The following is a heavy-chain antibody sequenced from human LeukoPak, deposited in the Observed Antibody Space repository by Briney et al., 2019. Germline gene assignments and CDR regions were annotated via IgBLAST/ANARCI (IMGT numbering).Heavy chain of an antibody. CDR3: AREGRELAYCSGSTCYSSGPIDS. Sequence: GGSLRLSCAASGFTFSSFWMTWVRQAPGKGLEWVATIKRDGSEKYYVDSEEGRFTISRDNAKNSLYLQMNSLRAEETAVYYCAREGRELAYCSGSTCYSSGPIDSWGQGTLVTVSS. D-gene: IGHD2-2*02. CDR1: GFTFSSFW. V-gene: IGHV3-7*01. J-gene: IGHJ4*02. CDR2: IKRDGSEK.